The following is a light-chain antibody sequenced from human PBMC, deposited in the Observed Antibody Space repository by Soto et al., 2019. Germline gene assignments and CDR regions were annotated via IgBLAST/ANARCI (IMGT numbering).Light chain of an antibody. CDR3: QQSYSVPLT. J-gene: IGKJ4*01. CDR1: QNIVNY. Sequence: DIQMTQSPSSLSASVGDRVTITCRASQNIVNYLNCYQRKPGKAPELLIYAASSLQSGVPSRFSGSGSGTDFTLTISSLQPEDFATFYCQQSYSVPLTFGGGTTVEIK. V-gene: IGKV1-39*01. CDR2: AAS.